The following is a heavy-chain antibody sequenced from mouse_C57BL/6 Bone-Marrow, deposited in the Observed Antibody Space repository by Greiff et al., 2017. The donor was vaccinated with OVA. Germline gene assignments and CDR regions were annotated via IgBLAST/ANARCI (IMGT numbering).Heavy chain of an antibody. CDR1: GYTFTSYW. CDR3: ARSCITTVVEDSY. V-gene: IGHV1-55*01. J-gene: IGHJ3*01. Sequence: QVQLQQPGAELVKPGASVKMSCKASGYTFTSYWITWVKQRPGQGLEWIGDIYPGSGSTNYNEKFKSKATLTVDTSSSTAYMQLSSLTSEDSAVYYCARSCITTVVEDSYWGQGTLVTVSA. CDR2: IYPGSGST. D-gene: IGHD1-1*01.